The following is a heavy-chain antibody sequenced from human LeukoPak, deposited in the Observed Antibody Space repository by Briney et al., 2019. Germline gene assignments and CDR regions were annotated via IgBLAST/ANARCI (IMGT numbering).Heavy chain of an antibody. Sequence: SETLSLTCTVSGGSISSSSYYWGWIRQPPGEGLEWIGSIYYSGSTYYNPSLKSRVTISVDTSKNQFSLKLSSVTAADTAVYYCARHARESGYYYTTPRYYFDYWGQGTLVTVSS. CDR3: ARHARESGYYYTTPRYYFDY. V-gene: IGHV4-39*01. CDR2: IYYSGST. D-gene: IGHD3-22*01. J-gene: IGHJ4*02. CDR1: GGSISSSSYY.